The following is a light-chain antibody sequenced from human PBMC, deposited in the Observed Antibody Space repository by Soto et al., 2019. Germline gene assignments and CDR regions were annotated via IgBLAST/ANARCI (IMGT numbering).Light chain of an antibody. Sequence: ETVLTQSPGTLSLSPGERATLFCRASQSVSSSYLAWYQQKPGQAPRLLIYGASSRATGIPDRFRGSGSGAEFTLITSRLEPEEFAVYYCHQQYSSPPSWTFGQGTKVEIK. V-gene: IGKV3-20*01. CDR3: HQQYSSPPSWT. CDR2: GAS. CDR1: QSVSSSY. J-gene: IGKJ1*01.